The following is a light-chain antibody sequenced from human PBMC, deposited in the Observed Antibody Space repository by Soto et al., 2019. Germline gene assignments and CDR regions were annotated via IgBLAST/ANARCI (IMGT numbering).Light chain of an antibody. J-gene: IGLJ3*02. CDR1: TGAVTSGHY. Sequence: QAVVTQEPSLTVSPGGTVTLTCGSSTGAVTSGHYPYWFQQKPGQAPRTLIFDTSNKHSWTPARFSGSLLGDKAALTLSGAQPEDEADYYCLLSYSGTNGVFGGGTKVTVL. V-gene: IGLV7-46*01. CDR2: DTS. CDR3: LLSYSGTNGV.